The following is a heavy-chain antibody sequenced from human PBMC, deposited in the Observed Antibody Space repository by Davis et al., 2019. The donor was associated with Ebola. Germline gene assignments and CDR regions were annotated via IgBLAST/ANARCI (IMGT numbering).Heavy chain of an antibody. V-gene: IGHV4-59*01. J-gene: IGHJ6*02. CDR2: IYYSGST. Sequence: SETLSLTCTVSGGSISSDYWSWIRQPPGKGLEWIGYIYYSGSTNYNPSLKSRVTISVDTSKNQFSLKLSSVTAADTAVYYCARGMGEWLFYGMDVWGQGTTVTVSS. D-gene: IGHD3-3*01. CDR3: ARGMGEWLFYGMDV. CDR1: GGSISSDY.